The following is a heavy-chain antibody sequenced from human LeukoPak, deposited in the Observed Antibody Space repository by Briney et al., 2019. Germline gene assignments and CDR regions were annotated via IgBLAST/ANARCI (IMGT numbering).Heavy chain of an antibody. CDR2: ISSSGSTI. Sequence: GGSLRLSCAASGFTFSSYEMNWVRQAPGKGLEWVSYISSSGSTIYYADSVKGRFTISRDNAKNSLYPQMNSLRAEDTAVYYCARDPPRGLDYWGQGTLVTVSS. CDR1: GFTFSSYE. V-gene: IGHV3-48*03. D-gene: IGHD3-10*01. CDR3: ARDPPRGLDY. J-gene: IGHJ4*02.